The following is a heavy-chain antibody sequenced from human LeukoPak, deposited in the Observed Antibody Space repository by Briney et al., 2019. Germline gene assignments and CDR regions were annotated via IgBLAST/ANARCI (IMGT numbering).Heavy chain of an antibody. CDR1: GFSLPTSGRS. V-gene: IGHV2-70*11. D-gene: IGHD3-10*01. CDR3: ARVREIGSDYYFDY. J-gene: IGHJ4*02. CDR2: IDWDDDK. Sequence: SGPTLVKPTQTLTLTCTFSGFSLPTSGRSVHWIRQPPGKALEWLARIDWDDDKYYTPSLKTRLTISKDTSKTQVVLTMTNMDPVDTATYYCARVREIGSDYYFDYWGQGTLVTVSS.